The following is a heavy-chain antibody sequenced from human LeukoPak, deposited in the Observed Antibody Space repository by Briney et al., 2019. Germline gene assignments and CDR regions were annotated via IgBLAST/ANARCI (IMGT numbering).Heavy chain of an antibody. CDR1: GYTFTSYG. CDR2: INPNSGGT. J-gene: IGHJ4*02. D-gene: IGHD4-23*01. CDR3: ASFDYGGTHRDEDY. Sequence: GASVKVSCKASGYTFTSYGISWVRQAPGQGLEWMGWINPNSGGTNYAQKFQGRVTMTRDTPISTAYMELSRLRSDDTAVYYCASFDYGGTHRDEDYWGQGTLVTVSS. V-gene: IGHV1-2*02.